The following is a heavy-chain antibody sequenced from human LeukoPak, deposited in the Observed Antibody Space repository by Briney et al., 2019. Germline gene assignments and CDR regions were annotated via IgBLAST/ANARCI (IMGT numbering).Heavy chain of an antibody. CDR3: ARGPGVTYYYYYMDV. D-gene: IGHD2-21*02. J-gene: IGHJ6*03. CDR2: ISSNGGST. Sequence: PEGSLRLSCAASGFTFNSYAMHWVRQAPGRGLEYVSAISSNGGSTYYANSVKGRFTISRDNSKNTLYLQMGSLRAEDMAVYYCARGPGVTYYYYYMDVWGKGTTVTVSS. V-gene: IGHV3-64*01. CDR1: GFTFNSYA.